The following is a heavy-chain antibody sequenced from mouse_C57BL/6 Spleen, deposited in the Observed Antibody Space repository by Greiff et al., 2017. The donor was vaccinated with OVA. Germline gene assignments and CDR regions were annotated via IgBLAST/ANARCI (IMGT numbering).Heavy chain of an antibody. CDR1: GFTFSDYY. CDR3: ARGGLRGRLGYCDY. Sequence: EVKLVESEGGLVQPGSSMKLSCTASGFTFSDYYMAWVRQVPEKGLEWVANINYDGSSTYYLDSLKSRFIISRDNAKNILYLQMSSLKSEDTATYYCARGGLRGRLGYCDYWGQGTTLTVSS. D-gene: IGHD2-4*01. V-gene: IGHV5-16*01. J-gene: IGHJ2*01. CDR2: INYDGSST.